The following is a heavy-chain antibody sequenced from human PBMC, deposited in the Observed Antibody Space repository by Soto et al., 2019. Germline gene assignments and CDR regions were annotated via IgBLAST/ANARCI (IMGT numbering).Heavy chain of an antibody. V-gene: IGHV1-46*03. J-gene: IGHJ3*02. CDR2: INPSGGST. CDR1: GYTFTSYY. Sequence: ASVKVSCKASGYTFTSYYMHWVRQAPGQGLEWMGIINPSGGSTSYAQKFQGRVTMTRDTSTSTVYMELSSLRSEDTAVYYCARDPSDGTDFYGEGAIWGQGTMVTVSS. CDR3: ARDPSDGTDFYGEGAI. D-gene: IGHD4-17*01.